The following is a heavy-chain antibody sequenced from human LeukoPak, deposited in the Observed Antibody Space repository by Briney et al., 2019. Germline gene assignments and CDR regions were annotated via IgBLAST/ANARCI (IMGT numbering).Heavy chain of an antibody. CDR1: GFTFSTYS. Sequence: GGSLRLSCAASGFTFSTYSLNWVRQAPGKGLEWVSFISSSSSYIYYADSVKGRFTISRDNPKNSLYLQMNSLRVEDTAVYYCARTVIAVPAPDYWGQGTLVTVSS. V-gene: IGHV3-21*01. CDR2: ISSSSSYI. CDR3: ARTVIAVPAPDY. J-gene: IGHJ4*02. D-gene: IGHD2/OR15-2a*01.